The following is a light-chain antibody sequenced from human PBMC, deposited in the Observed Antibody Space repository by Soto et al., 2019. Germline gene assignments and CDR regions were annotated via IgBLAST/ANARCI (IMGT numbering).Light chain of an antibody. Sequence: EIVFTQSPATLSSFPGDRVTLSCRASQYISTRLAWYQHRPGQAPRLLIYQTSLRAAGIPARFSASGSGTDFTLTISDVQPEDFALYYCHQRQSWPRTFGQGTKVDIK. J-gene: IGKJ1*01. CDR1: QYISTR. V-gene: IGKV3-11*01. CDR2: QTS. CDR3: HQRQSWPRT.